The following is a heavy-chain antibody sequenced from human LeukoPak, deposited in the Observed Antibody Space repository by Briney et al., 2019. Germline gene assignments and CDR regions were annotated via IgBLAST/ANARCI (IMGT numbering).Heavy chain of an antibody. V-gene: IGHV1-2*02. D-gene: IGHD3-3*01. Sequence: GSVKVSCKASGYTFTGYYMHWVRQAPGQGLEWMGWINPNSGGTNYAQKFQGRVTMTRDTSISTAYMELSRLRSDDTAVYYCARSLLLEWLPPYYFDYWGQGTLVTVSS. CDR3: ARSLLLEWLPPYYFDY. J-gene: IGHJ4*02. CDR2: INPNSGGT. CDR1: GYTFTGYY.